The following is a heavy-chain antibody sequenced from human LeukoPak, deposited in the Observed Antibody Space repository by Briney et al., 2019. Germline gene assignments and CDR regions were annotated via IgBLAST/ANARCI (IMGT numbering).Heavy chain of an antibody. CDR1: GGSISSHY. J-gene: IGHJ5*02. CDR2: IYYSGST. D-gene: IGHD3-10*01. CDR3: ARLYATVIRGSWFDP. Sequence: KSSETLSLTCTVSGGSISSHYWSWIRQPPGKGLEWIGYIYYSGSTNYNPSLKSRVTISVDTSKNQFSLKLNSVTAADTGVYYCARLYATVIRGSWFDPWGQGTLVTVSS. V-gene: IGHV4-59*11.